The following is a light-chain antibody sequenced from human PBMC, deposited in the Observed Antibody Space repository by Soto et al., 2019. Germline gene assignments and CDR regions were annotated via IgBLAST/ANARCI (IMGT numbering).Light chain of an antibody. V-gene: IGLV2-8*01. CDR3: KSYAGSNTYV. J-gene: IGLJ1*01. CDR2: EVV. Sequence: QSALTQPPSASGSPGQSVTISCTGTKNDIGVYDFVSWYQHHPGKAPRLIIYEVVQRPSVVPDRFSGSKSGNTASLTVSGLQAADEGDYFCKSYAGSNTYVFGSGTKLTVL. CDR1: KNDIGVYDF.